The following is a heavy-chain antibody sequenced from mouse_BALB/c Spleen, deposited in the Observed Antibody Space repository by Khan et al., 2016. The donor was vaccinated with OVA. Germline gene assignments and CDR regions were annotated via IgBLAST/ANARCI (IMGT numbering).Heavy chain of an antibody. D-gene: IGHD1-2*01. V-gene: IGHV1-53*01. Sequence: QVQLQQSGAELVKSGASVKLSCKASGYTFTSYYMYWVKQRPGQGLEWIGEINPSNGDNNFNEKFKSTATLTVDKSSSTACMQLSSLTFEDAAVYYCIRGGYGGFAYWGQGTLVTVSA. CDR1: GYTFTSYY. CDR3: IRGGYGGFAY. CDR2: INPSNGDN. J-gene: IGHJ3*01.